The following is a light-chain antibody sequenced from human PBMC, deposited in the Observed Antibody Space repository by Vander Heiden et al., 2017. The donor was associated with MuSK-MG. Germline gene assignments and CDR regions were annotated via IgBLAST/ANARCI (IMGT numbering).Light chain of an antibody. J-gene: IGKJ2*01. CDR2: GAS. V-gene: IGKV3-20*01. Sequence: EIVLTQSPGTLSLSPGERATLSCRASQSVSSSYLAWYQQKPGQAPRLLIYGASSRATGIPDRFSGSGSGTDFTLTISRLEPEDFAVYYCQQYVSEPPRYTFGQGTKLEIK. CDR1: QSVSSSY. CDR3: QQYVSEPPRYT.